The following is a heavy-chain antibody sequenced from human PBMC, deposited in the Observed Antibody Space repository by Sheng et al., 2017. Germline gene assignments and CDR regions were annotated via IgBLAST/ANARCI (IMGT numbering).Heavy chain of an antibody. CDR1: GGSISSSTYY. J-gene: IGHJ4*02. CDR2: IYYRGNT. D-gene: IGHD3-22*01. V-gene: IGHV4-39*07. CDR3: ARDSSGYYTKLDY. Sequence: QMQLQESGPGLVKPSETLSLTCTVSGGSISSSTYYWGWIRQPPGKGLEWIGSIYYRGNTYHNPSLKSRVTISVDTSKNQFSLKLSSVTAADTAVYYCARDSSGYYTKLDYWGQGMLVTVSS.